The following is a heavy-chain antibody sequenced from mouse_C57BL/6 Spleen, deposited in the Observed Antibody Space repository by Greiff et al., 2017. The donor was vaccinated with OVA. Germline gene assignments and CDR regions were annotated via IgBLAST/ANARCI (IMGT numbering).Heavy chain of an antibody. CDR1: GYTFTSYD. J-gene: IGHJ2*01. Sequence: VQLQQSGPELVKPGASVKLSCKASGYTFTSYDINWVKQRPGQGLEWIGWIYPRDGSPKYNEKFKGKATLTVDTSSSTAYMELHSLTSEDSAVYFCARAQEPSGRGYFDDWGKGTTLTVSS. V-gene: IGHV1-85*01. CDR2: IYPRDGSP. D-gene: IGHD3-1*01. CDR3: ARAQEPSGRGYFDD.